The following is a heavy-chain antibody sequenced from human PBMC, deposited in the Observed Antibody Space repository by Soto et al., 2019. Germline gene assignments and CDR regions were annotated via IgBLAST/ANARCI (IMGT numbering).Heavy chain of an antibody. V-gene: IGHV4-39*01. CDR3: ARLDTAMAHFDY. D-gene: IGHD5-18*01. J-gene: IGHJ4*02. Sequence: SETLSLTCTVSGGSISSSSYYWGWIRQPPGKGLEWIGSIYYSGSTYYNPSLKSRVTISVDTSKNQFSLKLSSVTAADTAVYYCARLDTAMAHFDYWGQGTLVTVSS. CDR2: IYYSGST. CDR1: GGSISSSSYY.